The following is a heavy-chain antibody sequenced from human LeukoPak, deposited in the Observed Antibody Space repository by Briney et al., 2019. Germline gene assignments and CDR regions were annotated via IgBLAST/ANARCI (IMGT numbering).Heavy chain of an antibody. CDR2: INPNSGVT. J-gene: IGHJ4*02. V-gene: IGHV1-2*02. CDR1: GYTFSGYY. CDR3: ARAITDRDY. Sequence: GASVKVSCKASGYTFSGYYIYWVRQAPGQGLEWMGWINPNSGVTNYAQKFQGRVTMTRDTSISTAYMELSRLRSDDTAVYYCARAITDRDYWGQRTLVTVSS.